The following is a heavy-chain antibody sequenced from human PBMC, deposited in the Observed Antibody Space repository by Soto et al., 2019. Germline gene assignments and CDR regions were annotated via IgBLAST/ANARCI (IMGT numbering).Heavy chain of an antibody. J-gene: IGHJ3*01. CDR1: RYTFTSHG. Sequence: QIQLMQSGGDVKTPGASLKVSCTTSRYTFTSHGIDSVRQAPGQGLEWMGWISTFNGKTDYAQKFQGRVTMTADTSTSTVHMELRSVRSDDTGVYYCARLLTEGATFREDAFDLWGPGTKGTVSS. D-gene: IGHD3-9*01. CDR3: ARLLTEGATFREDAFDL. CDR2: ISTFNGKT. V-gene: IGHV1-18*01.